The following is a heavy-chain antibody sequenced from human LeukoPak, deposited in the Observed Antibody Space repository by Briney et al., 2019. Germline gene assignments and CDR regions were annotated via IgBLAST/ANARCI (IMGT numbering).Heavy chain of an antibody. V-gene: IGHV3-48*01. CDR2: ISSSSSTI. CDR3: AKGRYYDSSGYPIDY. Sequence: GGSLRLSCAASGFTFSSYAMSWVRQAPGKGLKWVSYISSSSSTIYYADSVKGRFTISRDTSKNTLYLQMNSLRADDTAVYYCAKGRYYDSSGYPIDYWGQGTLVTVSS. J-gene: IGHJ4*02. D-gene: IGHD3-22*01. CDR1: GFTFSSYA.